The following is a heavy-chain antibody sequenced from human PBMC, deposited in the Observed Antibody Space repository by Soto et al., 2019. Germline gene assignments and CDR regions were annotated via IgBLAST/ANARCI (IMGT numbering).Heavy chain of an antibody. V-gene: IGHV3-7*01. CDR3: AREDWAGAYASGTAV. CDR1: GFPFRNYW. Sequence: GGSLRLSCAASGFPFRNYWMSLVRQSPGKGLEWVANIKQDGSRKNFVDSVKGRFTISRDNAENSLYLQMNRLRVEDTAVYYCAREDWAGAYASGTAVWGQGTTVTVSS. CDR2: IKQDGSRK. J-gene: IGHJ6*02. D-gene: IGHD6-19*01.